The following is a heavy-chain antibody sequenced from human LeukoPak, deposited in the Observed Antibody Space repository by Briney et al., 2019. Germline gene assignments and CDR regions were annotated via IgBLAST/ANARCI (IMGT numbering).Heavy chain of an antibody. CDR1: ELTSSTSW. V-gene: IGHV3-7*01. CDR2: TKQDGSEK. J-gene: IGHJ5*02. CDR3: SRGNYNGLNDL. Sequence: GGSLRLSCAASELTSSTSWMSWVRQAPGKGLEWVAQTKQDGSEKYYVDSVKGRFTTSRDKNSLFLQMSSLRAEDTAVYYCSRGNYNGLNDLWGQGTLVTVSS. D-gene: IGHD3-10*01.